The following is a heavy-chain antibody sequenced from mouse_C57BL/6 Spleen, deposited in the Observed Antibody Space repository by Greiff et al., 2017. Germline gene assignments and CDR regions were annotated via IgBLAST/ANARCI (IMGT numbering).Heavy chain of an antibody. CDR2: ISDGGSYT. V-gene: IGHV5-4*01. D-gene: IGHD3-3*01. J-gene: IGHJ2*01. CDR3: AREGTGYFDY. Sequence: DVMLVESGGGLVKPGGSLKLSCAASGFTFSSYAMSWVRQTPEKRLEWVATISDGGSYTYYPDNVKGRFTISRENAKNNLYLQMSQLKSKDTAMYYCAREGTGYFDYWGQGTTLTVSS. CDR1: GFTFSSYA.